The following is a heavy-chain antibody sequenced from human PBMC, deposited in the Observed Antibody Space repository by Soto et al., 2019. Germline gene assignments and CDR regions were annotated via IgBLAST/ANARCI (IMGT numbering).Heavy chain of an antibody. J-gene: IGHJ5*02. D-gene: IGHD3-10*01. V-gene: IGHV4-34*01. CDR1: GGSFSGYY. Sequence: NPSETLSLTCAVYGGSFSGYYWSWIRQPPGKGLEWIGEINHSGSTNYNPSLKSRVTISVDTSKNQFSLKLSSVTAADTAVYYCARQRVTMVRGAKYNWFDPWGQGTLVTVSS. CDR2: INHSGST. CDR3: ARQRVTMVRGAKYNWFDP.